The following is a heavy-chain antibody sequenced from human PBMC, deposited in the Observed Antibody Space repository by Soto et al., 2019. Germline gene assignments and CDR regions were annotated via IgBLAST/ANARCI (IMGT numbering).Heavy chain of an antibody. Sequence: ASVKVSCKASGYTFTGYAMHWVRQAPGQRLEWMGWINAGNGNTKYSQKFHGRVTITRDTSASTAYMELSSLRSEDTAVFYCARAVAVPADFAYWGQGTLVTVSS. CDR3: ARAVAVPADFAY. V-gene: IGHV1-3*01. D-gene: IGHD6-19*01. CDR2: INAGNGNT. CDR1: GYTFTGYA. J-gene: IGHJ4*02.